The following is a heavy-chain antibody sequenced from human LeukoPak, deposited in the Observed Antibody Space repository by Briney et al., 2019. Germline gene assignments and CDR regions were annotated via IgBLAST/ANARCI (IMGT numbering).Heavy chain of an antibody. D-gene: IGHD6-19*01. V-gene: IGHV4-34*01. CDR3: ARGVVAVAAATDPMDV. J-gene: IGHJ6*02. Sequence: KTSETLSLTCTVSGGSISSYYWSWIRQPPGKGLEWIGEINHSGSTNYNPSLKSRVTISVDTSKNQFSLKLSSVTAADTAVYYCARGVVAVAAATDPMDVWGQGTTVTVSS. CDR1: GGSISSYY. CDR2: INHSGST.